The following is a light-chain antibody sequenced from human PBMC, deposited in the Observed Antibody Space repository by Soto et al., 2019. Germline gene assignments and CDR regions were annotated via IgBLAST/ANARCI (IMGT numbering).Light chain of an antibody. CDR1: SSDIGTYDH. V-gene: IGLV2-14*01. CDR2: NVS. CDR3: ISYTVSRSYV. J-gene: IGLJ1*01. Sequence: QSVLTQPASVSGSPGQSITISGSGTSSDIGTYDHVAWFQQFPGKTPKLVIYNVSDRPSGVSYRFSGSKSGNTASLTISGLQADDEADYYCISYTVSRSYVFGTGTKVTVL.